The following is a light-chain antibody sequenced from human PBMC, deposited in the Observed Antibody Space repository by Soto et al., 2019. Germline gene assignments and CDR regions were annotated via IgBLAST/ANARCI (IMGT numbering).Light chain of an antibody. J-gene: IGKJ4*01. V-gene: IGKV3-11*01. CDR3: QQRSNWPSLT. Sequence: EIVLIQSPATLSLSPGERATLSCRASQSVGSYLAWYQHKPGQAPRLLISDASNRATGIPARFSGSGSETDFTLTISSLELEDSAVYYCQQRSNWPSLTFGGGTKVDIK. CDR2: DAS. CDR1: QSVGSY.